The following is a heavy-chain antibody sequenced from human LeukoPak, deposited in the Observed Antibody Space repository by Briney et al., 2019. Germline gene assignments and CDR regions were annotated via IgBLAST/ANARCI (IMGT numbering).Heavy chain of an antibody. Sequence: ASVKVSCKASGYTFTGYYMHWVRQAPGQGLEWMGWINSNSGGTNYAQKFQGRVTKTRDTSISTVYMELSRLRSDDTAVYYCAREKVEGANWFDPWGQGTLVTVFS. J-gene: IGHJ5*02. V-gene: IGHV1-2*02. D-gene: IGHD2-15*01. CDR3: AREKVEGANWFDP. CDR2: INSNSGGT. CDR1: GYTFTGYY.